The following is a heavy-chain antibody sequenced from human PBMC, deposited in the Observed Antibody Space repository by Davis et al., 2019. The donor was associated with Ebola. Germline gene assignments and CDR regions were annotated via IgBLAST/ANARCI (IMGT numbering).Heavy chain of an antibody. D-gene: IGHD3-22*01. CDR2: MNPNSGNT. V-gene: IGHV1-8*01. CDR3: ARDRYSDGSGYFFEQSH. CDR1: GYTFTSYD. Sequence: ASVKVSCKASGYTFTSYDINWVRQATGQGLEWMGWMNPNSGNTGYAQKFQGRVTMTRNTSISTAYMELSSLRSEDTAVYYCARDRYSDGSGYFFEQSHWGQGTLVTVSS. J-gene: IGHJ4*02.